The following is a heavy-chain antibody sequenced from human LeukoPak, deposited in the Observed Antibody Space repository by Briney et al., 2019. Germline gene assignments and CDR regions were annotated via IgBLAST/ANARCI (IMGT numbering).Heavy chain of an antibody. CDR3: TRSGYRHPYHFDS. Sequence: RTGGSLRLSCAASGFSVRTTYMSWVRQTPGKGLEWVSVLYTGGGTDHADSVKGRFTISRDNSKNTLALQMNSLRVEDTAIYYCTRSGYRHPYHFDSWGQGTLVTVSS. CDR2: LYTGGGT. V-gene: IGHV3-53*01. J-gene: IGHJ4*02. CDR1: GFSVRTTY. D-gene: IGHD3-22*01.